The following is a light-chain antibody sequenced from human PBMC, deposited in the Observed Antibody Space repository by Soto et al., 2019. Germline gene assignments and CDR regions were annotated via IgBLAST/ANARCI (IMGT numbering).Light chain of an antibody. CDR1: QSVNSN. V-gene: IGKV3-15*01. CDR3: QQYDNWPPLT. J-gene: IGKJ2*01. CDR2: GAS. Sequence: EVVMTQSPATLSVSPGERATLSCRASQSVNSNLAWYQRKPGQAPRLLIYGASTRATGIPARFSGSGSGTEFTLTISSLQSEDVAVYYCQQYDNWPPLTFGQGTKLEIK.